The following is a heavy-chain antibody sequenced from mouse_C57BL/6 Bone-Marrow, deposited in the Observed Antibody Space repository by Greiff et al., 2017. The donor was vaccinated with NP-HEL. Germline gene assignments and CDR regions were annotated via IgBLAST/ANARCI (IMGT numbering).Heavy chain of an antibody. Sequence: EVKLVESGEGLVKPGGSLKLSCAASGFTFSSYAMSWVRQTPEKRLEWVAYISSGGDYIYYADTVKGRFTISRDNARNTLYLQMSSLKSEDTAMYYCKRELNWDWYFDVWGTGTTVTVSS. J-gene: IGHJ1*03. V-gene: IGHV5-9-1*02. CDR2: ISSGGDYI. D-gene: IGHD4-1*01. CDR3: KRELNWDWYFDV. CDR1: GFTFSSYA.